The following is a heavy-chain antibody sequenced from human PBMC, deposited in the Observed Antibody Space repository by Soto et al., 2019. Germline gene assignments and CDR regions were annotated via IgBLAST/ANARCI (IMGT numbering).Heavy chain of an antibody. Sequence: PGGSLRLSCAASGFTFSTYAMSWVRQAPGKGLEWVSGISGSGGSTNHADSVKGRFSISRDNSKNMVYLQMNSLRAEDTAVYYCAGLAWFGEPVPPLAGWGKGTVVPVYS. J-gene: IGHJ4*02. CDR3: AGLAWFGEPVPPLAG. D-gene: IGHD3-10*01. CDR1: GFTFSTYA. V-gene: IGHV3-23*01. CDR2: ISGSGGST.